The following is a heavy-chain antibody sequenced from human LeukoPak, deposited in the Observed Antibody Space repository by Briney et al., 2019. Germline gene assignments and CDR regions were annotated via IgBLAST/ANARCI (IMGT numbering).Heavy chain of an antibody. CDR2: IYTSGST. D-gene: IGHD3-22*01. J-gene: IGHJ5*02. CDR1: GGSISSGSYY. CDR3: ARDYYDSSGPLYCFDH. V-gene: IGHV4-61*02. Sequence: SESLSLTCTVSGGSISSGSYYWSWIRQPAGKGLEWIGRIYTSGSTNYNPSLKSRVTISVYTSSNQFSQKLSSVNAADTGVDYCARDYYDSSGPLYCFDHWGQGTLVTVSS.